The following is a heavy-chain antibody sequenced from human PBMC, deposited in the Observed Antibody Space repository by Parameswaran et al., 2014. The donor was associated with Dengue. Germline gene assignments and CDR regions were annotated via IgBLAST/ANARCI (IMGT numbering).Heavy chain of an antibody. D-gene: IGHD3-10*01. CDR3: ARGNTMVRGVIYIDY. V-gene: IGHV4-34*01. CDR2: INHSGST. J-gene: IGHJ4*02. Sequence: RWIRQPPGKGLEWIGEINHSGSTNYNPSLKSRVTISVDTSKNQFSLKLSSVTAADTAVYYCARGNTMVRGVIYIDYWGQGTLVTVSS.